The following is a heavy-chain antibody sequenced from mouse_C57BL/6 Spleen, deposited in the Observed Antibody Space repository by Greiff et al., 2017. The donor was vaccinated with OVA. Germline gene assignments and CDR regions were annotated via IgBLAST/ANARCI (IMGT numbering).Heavy chain of an antibody. CDR2: IDPSDSYT. Sequence: QVQLQQPGAELVMPGASVKLSCKASGYTFTSYWMHWVKQRPGQGLEWIGEIDPSDSYTNYNQKFKGKSTLTVDTSSSTAYMQLSSLTSEDSAVYDCETKSPQGAMDYWGQGTSVTVSS. CDR3: ETKSPQGAMDY. CDR1: GYTFTSYW. V-gene: IGHV1-69*01. J-gene: IGHJ4*01.